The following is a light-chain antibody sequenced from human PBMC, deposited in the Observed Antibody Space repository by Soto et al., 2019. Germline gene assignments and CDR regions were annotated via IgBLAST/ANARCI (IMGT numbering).Light chain of an antibody. CDR1: SSDVGGFNS. CDR2: DVN. J-gene: IGLJ1*01. CDR3: CSYAGSYSYA. Sequence: QSVLTQPRSVSGSPGQSVTISCTGTSSDVGGFNSVSWYQQHPGKAPKLMIYDVNKRPSGVPDRFSVSKSGSTASLTISGLQAEDEADYYCCSYAGSYSYAFATGTKLTVL. V-gene: IGLV2-11*01.